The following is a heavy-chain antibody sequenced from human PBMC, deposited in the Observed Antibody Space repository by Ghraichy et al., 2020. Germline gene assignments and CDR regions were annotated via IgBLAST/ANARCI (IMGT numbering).Heavy chain of an antibody. Sequence: SETLSLTCTVSGGSISSSSYYWGWIRQPPGKGLEWIGSIYYSGSTYYNPSLKSRVTISVDTSKNQFSLKLSSVTAADTAVYYCARLYSSSWSKVDYWGQGTLVTVSS. CDR1: GGSISSSSYY. D-gene: IGHD6-13*01. CDR2: IYYSGST. J-gene: IGHJ4*02. CDR3: ARLYSSSWSKVDY. V-gene: IGHV4-39*01.